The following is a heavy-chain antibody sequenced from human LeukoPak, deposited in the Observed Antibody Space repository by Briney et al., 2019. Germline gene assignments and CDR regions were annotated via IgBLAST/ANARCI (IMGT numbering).Heavy chain of an antibody. CDR2: ISSSGSTI. Sequence: PGGSLRLSCAASGFTLSDYYMSWIRQAPGKGLEWVSYISSSGSTIYYADSVKGRFTISRDNAKNSLYLQMNSLRAEDTAVYYCARWLQSEIPRGIDYWGQGTLVTVSS. J-gene: IGHJ4*02. V-gene: IGHV3-11*01. CDR3: ARWLQSEIPRGIDY. CDR1: GFTLSDYY. D-gene: IGHD5-24*01.